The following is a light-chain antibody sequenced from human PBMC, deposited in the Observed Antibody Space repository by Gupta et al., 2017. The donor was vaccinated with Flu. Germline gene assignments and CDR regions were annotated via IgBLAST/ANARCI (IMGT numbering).Light chain of an antibody. V-gene: IGKV4-1*01. CDR1: QSVSYNSNNKNF. J-gene: IGKJ2*01. CDR3: QQYYSAPFT. Sequence: SLGERATINCKSSQSVSYNSNNKNFLAWYQHKPGQPPKLLIYWASTRESGVPDRFSGSGSGTDFTLTVSSLQAEDVAVYYCQQYYSAPFTFGQGTKLEIK. CDR2: WAS.